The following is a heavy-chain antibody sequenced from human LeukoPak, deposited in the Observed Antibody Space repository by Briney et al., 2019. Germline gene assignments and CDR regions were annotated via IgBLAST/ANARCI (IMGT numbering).Heavy chain of an antibody. CDR2: ISWNSGSI. CDR3: AKDFRYDSSGIDY. Sequence: GRSLRLSCAASGFTFDDYAMHWVRQAPGKGLEWVSGISWNSGSIGYADSVKGRFTISRDNAKNSLYLQVNSLRAEDTALYYCAKDFRYDSSGIDYWGQGTLVTVSS. CDR1: GFTFDDYA. V-gene: IGHV3-9*01. J-gene: IGHJ4*02. D-gene: IGHD3-22*01.